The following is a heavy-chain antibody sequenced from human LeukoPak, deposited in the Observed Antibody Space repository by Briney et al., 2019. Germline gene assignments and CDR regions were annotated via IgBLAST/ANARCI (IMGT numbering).Heavy chain of an antibody. Sequence: SETLSLTCTVSRGSIGDSYWSWIRQPPGKGLDWIGFIYHNGHSQYNPSLQSRVAMSLDRSKNQFSLKLRSVIASDTAVYFCARHTWVRQPFDTWGRGTLVTVSS. J-gene: IGHJ4*02. CDR1: RGSIGDSY. CDR2: IYHNGHS. CDR3: ARHTWVRQPFDT. D-gene: IGHD1-1*01. V-gene: IGHV4-59*08.